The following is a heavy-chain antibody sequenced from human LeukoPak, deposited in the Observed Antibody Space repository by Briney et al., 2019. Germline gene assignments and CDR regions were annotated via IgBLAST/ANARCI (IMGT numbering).Heavy chain of an antibody. V-gene: IGHV3-11*04. CDR2: ISSSGSTI. D-gene: IGHD3-10*02. CDR3: AELGITVIGGV. CDR1: GFTFSYYY. Sequence: GGSLRLSCAASGFTFSYYYINWIRQAPGKGLEWVSYISSSGSTIYYADSVKGRFTISRDNAKNSLYLQMNSLRAEDTAVYYCAELGITVIGGVWGKGTTVTISS. J-gene: IGHJ6*04.